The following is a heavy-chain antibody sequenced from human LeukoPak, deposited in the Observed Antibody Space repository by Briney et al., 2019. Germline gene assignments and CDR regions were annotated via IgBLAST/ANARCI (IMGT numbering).Heavy chain of an antibody. J-gene: IGHJ4*02. CDR1: GFTVSSNY. Sequence: GGSLRLSCAASGFTVSSNYMSWVRQAPGKGLEWVANIKEDGSEKYYVDSVKGRFTISRDDAKNSLYLQMNSLRVEDTAVYYCAREFYWGQGSLVTVSS. CDR2: IKEDGSEK. CDR3: AREFY. V-gene: IGHV3-7*04.